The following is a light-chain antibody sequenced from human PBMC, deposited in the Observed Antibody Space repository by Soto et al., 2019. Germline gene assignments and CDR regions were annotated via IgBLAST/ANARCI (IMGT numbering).Light chain of an antibody. Sequence: EVVLTQSPGTLSLSPGERATLSCRASQSVTNNYFAWYQQKPGQAPRLLIFGSSDRATGTPDRFSGSGSGTEFTLTISRLEPEDSAVYYCQQYGSSPPYTFGQGTKLEIK. CDR2: GSS. CDR1: QSVTNNY. V-gene: IGKV3-20*01. CDR3: QQYGSSPPYT. J-gene: IGKJ2*01.